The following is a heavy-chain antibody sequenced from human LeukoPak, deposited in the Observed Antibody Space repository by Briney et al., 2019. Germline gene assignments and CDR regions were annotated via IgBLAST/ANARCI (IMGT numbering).Heavy chain of an antibody. J-gene: IGHJ4*02. CDR2: IYYSGST. Sequence: SETLSLTCTVSGGSISSYYWSWIRQPPGKGLEWIGYIYYSGSTNYNPSLKSRVTISVDTSKNQFSLKLSSVTAADTAVYYCARVSRGVTFDYWGQGILVTVSS. CDR3: ARVSRGVTFDY. V-gene: IGHV4-59*01. CDR1: GGSISSYY. D-gene: IGHD3-10*01.